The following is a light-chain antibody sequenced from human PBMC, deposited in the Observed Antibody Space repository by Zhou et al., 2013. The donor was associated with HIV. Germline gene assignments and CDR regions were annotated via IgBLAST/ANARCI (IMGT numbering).Light chain of an antibody. CDR2: KAS. CDR3: QQYDSLVLT. J-gene: IGKJ3*01. CDR1: QSIGNW. Sequence: DIQMTQSPSTLSASVGDRVTITCRASQSIGNWLAWYHQKPGKAPKLLIYKASNLESGVPSRFSGSGSGTDFTFTISSLQPEDIATYYCQQYDSLVLTFGPGTKVDIK. V-gene: IGKV1-5*03.